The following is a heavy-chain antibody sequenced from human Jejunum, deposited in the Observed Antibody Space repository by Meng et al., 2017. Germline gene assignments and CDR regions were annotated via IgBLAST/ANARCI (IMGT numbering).Heavy chain of an antibody. V-gene: IGHV1-24*01. J-gene: IGHJ5*02. Sequence: QFQLVQAGAEVKKSGASVKVSCKVTGYTLTELSIHWVRQVPGKGLEWMGGYDPENAETIFAQKFQGRLTMTEDTSTDTAYMELSGLTSDDTAVYYCSRANILTGYYKGCSFDPWGQGTLVTVAS. CDR3: SRANILTGYYKGCSFDP. D-gene: IGHD3-9*01. CDR1: GYTLTELS. CDR2: YDPENAET.